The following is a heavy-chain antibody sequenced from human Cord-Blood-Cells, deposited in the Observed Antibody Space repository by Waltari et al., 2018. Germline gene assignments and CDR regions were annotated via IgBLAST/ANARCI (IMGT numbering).Heavy chain of an antibody. CDR3: ARLTYDSSGYFIDY. J-gene: IGHJ4*02. Sequence: QLQLQESGPGLVKPSATLSLTCTVSGGSISSSSYYWGWIRQPPGKGLEWIGGIYYSGSTYYNPSLKSRVTISVDTSKNQFSLKLSSVTAADTAVYYCARLTYDSSGYFIDYWGQGTLVTVSS. V-gene: IGHV4-39*01. D-gene: IGHD3-22*01. CDR2: IYYSGST. CDR1: GGSISSSSYY.